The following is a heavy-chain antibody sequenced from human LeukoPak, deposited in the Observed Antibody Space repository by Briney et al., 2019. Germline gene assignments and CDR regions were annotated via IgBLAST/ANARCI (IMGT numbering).Heavy chain of an antibody. Sequence: GASVNVSCKASGCTFISYAINWVRQAPGQGLEWMGGIIPILCTSNYAQKFQGRVTITADDSTSTDYMELSSMSSEEAAVYSCASDNGYSSSTPFDYWGQGTLVTVSS. J-gene: IGHJ4*02. D-gene: IGHD6-13*01. CDR1: GCTFISYA. CDR3: ASDNGYSSSTPFDY. CDR2: IIPILCTS. V-gene: IGHV1-69*13.